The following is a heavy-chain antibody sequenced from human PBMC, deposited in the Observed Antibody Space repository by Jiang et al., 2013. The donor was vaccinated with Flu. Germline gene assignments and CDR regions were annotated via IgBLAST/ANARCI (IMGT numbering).Heavy chain of an antibody. CDR2: IYYSGST. D-gene: IGHD2-15*01. CDR1: GGSISSSSYY. J-gene: IGHJ5*02. CDR3: ARQVDWFDP. V-gene: IGHV4-39*01. Sequence: LLKPSETLSLTCTVSGGSISSSSYYWGWIRQPPGKGLEWIGSIYYSGSTYYNPSLKSRVTISVDTSKNQFSLKLSSVTAADTAVYYCARQVDWFDPWGQGTLVTVSS.